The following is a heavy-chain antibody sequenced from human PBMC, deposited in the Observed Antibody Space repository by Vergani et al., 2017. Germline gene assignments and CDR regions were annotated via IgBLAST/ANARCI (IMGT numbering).Heavy chain of an antibody. CDR3: ARHSTVEWLVKLGWIDP. Sequence: QLQLQESGPGLVKPSATLSLTCSVSGASIRSSNYSWGGIRRPPGKGLRWIASFYYSGSTYYNPSLKSRVTISVDPSKNQFSLKLSSVTAADTAVYFCARHSTVEWLVKLGWIDPWGQGILVTVSS. CDR2: FYYSGST. CDR1: GASIRSSNYS. D-gene: IGHD6-19*01. J-gene: IGHJ5*02. V-gene: IGHV4-39*01.